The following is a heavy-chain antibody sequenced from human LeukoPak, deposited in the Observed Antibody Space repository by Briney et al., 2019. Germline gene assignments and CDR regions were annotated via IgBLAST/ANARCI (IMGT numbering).Heavy chain of an antibody. J-gene: IGHJ6*03. CDR1: GYTFTSYD. Sequence: ASVKVSCKGSGYTFTSYDINWVRQATGQGLEWMGWINPNSGDTGYAQKFQGRVTLTRNTPLSTAYMELSSLRSEDTAVYYCATENKYYYYMDVWGKGTTVTISS. CDR3: ATENKYYYYMDV. V-gene: IGHV1-8*01. D-gene: IGHD1/OR15-1a*01. CDR2: INPNSGDT.